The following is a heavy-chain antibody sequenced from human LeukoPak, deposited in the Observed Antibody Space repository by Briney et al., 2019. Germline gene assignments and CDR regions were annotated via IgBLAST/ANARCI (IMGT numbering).Heavy chain of an antibody. Sequence: GGSLRLSCAASGFTFSSYGMHWVRQAPGKGREWVAFIRYDGSNKYYADSVTGRFTISRETSKHTLFLHTNSVRAEDTAVYYCAKEPTNLVAYFGGDCSTHNAFDIWGQGTMVTVSS. J-gene: IGHJ3*02. CDR3: AKEPTNLVAYFGGDCSTHNAFDI. CDR2: IRYDGSNK. CDR1: GFTFSSYG. D-gene: IGHD2-21*01. V-gene: IGHV3-30*02.